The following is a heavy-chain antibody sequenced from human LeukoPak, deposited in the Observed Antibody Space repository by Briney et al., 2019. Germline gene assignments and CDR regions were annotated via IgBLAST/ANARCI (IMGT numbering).Heavy chain of an antibody. D-gene: IGHD3-10*01. CDR3: AVPYYYGSGRNY. Sequence: GGSLRLSCAASGFTFSSYWMHWVRQGPGKGLVWVSRINPDGSGTGYADSVKGRFTISRDNSKNTLYLQMNSLRAEDTAVYYCAVPYYYGSGRNYWGQGTLVTVSS. CDR1: GFTFSSYW. J-gene: IGHJ4*02. V-gene: IGHV3-74*01. CDR2: INPDGSGT.